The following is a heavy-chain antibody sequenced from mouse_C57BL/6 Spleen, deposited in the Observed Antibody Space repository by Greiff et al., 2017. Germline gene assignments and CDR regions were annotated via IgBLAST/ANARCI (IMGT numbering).Heavy chain of an antibody. V-gene: IGHV1-22*01. CDR2: INPNNGGT. CDR3: ARENYGSSLWYFDV. J-gene: IGHJ1*03. CDR1: GYTFTDYN. D-gene: IGHD1-1*01. Sequence: SGPELVKPGASVKMSCKASGYTFTDYNMHWVKQSHGKSLEWIGYINPNNGGTSYNQKFKGTATLTVNKSSSTAYMELRSLTSEDSAVYYCARENYGSSLWYFDVWGTGTTVTVSS.